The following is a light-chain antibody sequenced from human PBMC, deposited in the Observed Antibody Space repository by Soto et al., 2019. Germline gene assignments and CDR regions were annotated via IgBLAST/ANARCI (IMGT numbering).Light chain of an antibody. V-gene: IGKV1-5*01. CDR1: QSISSW. CDR2: DAS. J-gene: IGKJ1*01. Sequence: LHITQSPSTLSPSALHRVTITCRARQSISSWLAWYQQKPGKAPKLLIYDASSLESGVPSRFSGSGSGTEFTLTISSLQPDDFATYYCQPKWTFGQGTKVDIK. CDR3: QPKWT.